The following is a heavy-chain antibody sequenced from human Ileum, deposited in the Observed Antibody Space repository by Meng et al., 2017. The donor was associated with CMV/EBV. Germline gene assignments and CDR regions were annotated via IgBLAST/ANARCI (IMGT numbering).Heavy chain of an antibody. CDR2: ISSSSSYT. Sequence: QVQLAESGGGLVKPGGSLRLSCAASGFIFSNYYMSWIRQAPGKGLEWVSYISSSSSYTNYADSVRGRFTMSRDNAKNSVYLQMNSLRAEDTAVYYCARGGRNSGWLGYLGQGTLVTVSS. CDR3: ARGGRNSGWLGY. D-gene: IGHD6-19*01. CDR1: GFIFSNYY. J-gene: IGHJ4*02. V-gene: IGHV3-11*05.